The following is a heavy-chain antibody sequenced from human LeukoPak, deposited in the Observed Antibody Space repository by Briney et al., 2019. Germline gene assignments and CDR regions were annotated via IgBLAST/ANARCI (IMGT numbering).Heavy chain of an antibody. CDR2: INHCGST. CDR1: GGSFSGYY. J-gene: IGHJ5*02. CDR3: ARGGYSYGTWWFHP. Sequence: SETLSLTCAVYGGSFSGYYWSWIRQPPGKGLEWIGEINHCGSTNYNPSLKSRLTISVDTSKHQFSLKLSSVTAADTAVYYCARGGYSYGTWWFHPWGQGTLVTVSS. D-gene: IGHD5-18*01. V-gene: IGHV4-34*01.